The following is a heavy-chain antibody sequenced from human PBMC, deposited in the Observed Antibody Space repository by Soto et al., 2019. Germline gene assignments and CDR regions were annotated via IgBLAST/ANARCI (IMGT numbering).Heavy chain of an antibody. Sequence: PGGSLRLSCRTSGFRFSSYGMHWVRQAPGKGPEWVAFISGDGSNTEYVDSVRGRFTVSRDNSKNTLFLQMNSLTVEDTAKYYCAKGTLRSCSGVTCYPFDSWGLGSLVTVSS. CDR1: GFRFSSYG. D-gene: IGHD2-15*01. V-gene: IGHV3-30*18. J-gene: IGHJ4*02. CDR3: AKGTLRSCSGVTCYPFDS. CDR2: ISGDGSNT.